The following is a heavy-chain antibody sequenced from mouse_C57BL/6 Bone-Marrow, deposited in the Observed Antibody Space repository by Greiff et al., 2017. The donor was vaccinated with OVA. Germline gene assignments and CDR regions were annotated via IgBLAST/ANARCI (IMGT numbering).Heavy chain of an antibody. Sequence: VQLQQSGAELVRPGASVKLSCTASGFNIKDDYMHWVKQRPEQGLEWIGWIDPENGDTEYASKFQGKATITADTSSNPASLQLSILRSEDTAVSYCAPPDLLCGFAPWGQGTLVTVSA. CDR2: IDPENGDT. J-gene: IGHJ3*01. CDR1: GFNIKDDY. CDR3: APPDLLCGFAP. D-gene: IGHD2-1*01. V-gene: IGHV14-4*01.